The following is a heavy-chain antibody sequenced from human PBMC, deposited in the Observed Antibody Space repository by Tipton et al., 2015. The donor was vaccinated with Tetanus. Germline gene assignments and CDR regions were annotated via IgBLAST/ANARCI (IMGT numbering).Heavy chain of an antibody. V-gene: IGHV4-30-2*05. CDR1: GGLITTGGYS. D-gene: IGHD4-11*01. CDR3: ARNVYTVTNDAFDI. J-gene: IGHJ3*02. CDR2: IHHSGLA. Sequence: TLSLTCALSGGLITTGGYSWGWIRQPPGKGLEWIAFIHHSGLAFSKPSLKSRVSISIDTSQNQFSLRLTSVTAADTAVYFCARNVYTVTNDAFDIWGHGTLVNVSS.